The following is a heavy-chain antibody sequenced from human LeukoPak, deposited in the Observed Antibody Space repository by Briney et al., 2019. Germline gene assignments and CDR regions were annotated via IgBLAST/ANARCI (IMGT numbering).Heavy chain of an antibody. D-gene: IGHD2-21*01. CDR1: GFTFSSYW. J-gene: IGHJ4*02. V-gene: IGHV3-74*01. CDR3: SRGNVWSFDY. Sequence: PGGSLRLSCAAAGFTFSSYWMHWVRQAPGKGLVWVSRINTDGSSTIYADSVKGRFTISRDNAKNTLYLQMNSLRAEDTAVYACSRGNVWSFDYGAQGTLVTVSS. CDR2: INTDGSST.